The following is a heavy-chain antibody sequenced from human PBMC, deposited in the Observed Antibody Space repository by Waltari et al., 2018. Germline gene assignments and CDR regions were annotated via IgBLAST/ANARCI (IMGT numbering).Heavy chain of an antibody. D-gene: IGHD2-2*02. CDR3: ARVGALGYCSSTSCYRSSRYYGMDV. CDR2: INHRGST. CDR1: GGSFSGYY. V-gene: IGHV4-34*01. Sequence: QVQLQQWGAGLLKPSETLSLTCAVYGGSFSGYYWRSIRQPPGKGLELIWEINHRGSTNYNPSLKSRVTISVDTSKIQCSLKLSSVTAADTAVYYCARVGALGYCSSTSCYRSSRYYGMDVWGQGTTVTVSS. J-gene: IGHJ6*02.